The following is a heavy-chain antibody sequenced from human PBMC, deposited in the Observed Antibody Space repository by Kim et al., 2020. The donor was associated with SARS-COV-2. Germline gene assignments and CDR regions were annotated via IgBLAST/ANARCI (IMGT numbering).Heavy chain of an antibody. D-gene: IGHD3-10*01. CDR2: TYIRGNT. CDR1: GVSTTTTGYY. V-gene: IGHV4-31*03. CDR3: ARSTNYYGVMGH. Sequence: SETLSLTCTVSGVSTTTTGYYWNWLRQHPGKGLEWIGYTYIRGNTYYNPSLKSRLTISVDTSTNQFSLKLSSVTAADTAVYYCARSTNYYGVMGHWGHGTLVTVSS. J-gene: IGHJ1*01.